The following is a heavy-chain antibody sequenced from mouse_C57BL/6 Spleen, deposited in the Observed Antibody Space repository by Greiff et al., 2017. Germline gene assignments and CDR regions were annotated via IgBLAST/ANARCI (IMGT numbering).Heavy chain of an antibody. CDR2: INYDGSST. J-gene: IGHJ2*01. Sequence: VQLKESEGGLVQPGSSMKLSCTASGFTFSDYYMAWVRQVPEKGLEWVANINYDGSSTYYLDSLKSRFIISRDNAKNILYLQMSSLKSEDTATYYCARAYYYGSSYFDYWGQGTTLTVSS. D-gene: IGHD1-1*01. CDR3: ARAYYYGSSYFDY. V-gene: IGHV5-16*01. CDR1: GFTFSDYY.